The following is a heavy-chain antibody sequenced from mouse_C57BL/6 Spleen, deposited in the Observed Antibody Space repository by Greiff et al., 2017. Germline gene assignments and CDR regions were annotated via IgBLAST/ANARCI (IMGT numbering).Heavy chain of an antibody. CDR1: GFTFSSYA. V-gene: IGHV5-9-1*02. J-gene: IGHJ1*03. CDR2: ISSGGDYI. Sequence: EVKVVESGEGLVKPGGSLKLSCAASGFTFSSYAMSWVRQTPEKRLEWVAYISSGGDYIYYADTVKGRFTISRDNARNTLYLQMSSLKSEDTAMYYCTREGGEGFDVWSTGTTVTVSS. CDR3: TREGGEGFDV.